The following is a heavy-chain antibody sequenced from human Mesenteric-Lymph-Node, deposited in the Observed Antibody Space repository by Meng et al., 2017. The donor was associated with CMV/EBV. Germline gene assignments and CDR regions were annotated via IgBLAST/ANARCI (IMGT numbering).Heavy chain of an antibody. CDR1: GGSISSYY. Sequence: GSLRLSCTVSGGSISSYYWNWIRQPPGKGLEWIGSISHRRGTHYNPSLKSRVTISVVTSKNQFSLRLTSVTAADTAVYFCARVGGVIPPDNWGQGTLVTVSS. CDR2: ISHRRGT. D-gene: IGHD3-16*02. J-gene: IGHJ4*02. CDR3: ARVGGVIPPDN. V-gene: IGHV4-59*08.